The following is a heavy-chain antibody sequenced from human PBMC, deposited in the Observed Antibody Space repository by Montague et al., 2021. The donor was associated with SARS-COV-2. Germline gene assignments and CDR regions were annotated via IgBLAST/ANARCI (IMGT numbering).Heavy chain of an antibody. CDR3: ARASGKETIFGVVISYFDY. J-gene: IGHJ4*02. D-gene: IGHD3-3*01. CDR2: IHYSGST. V-gene: IGHV4-31*03. Sequence: TLSLTCTVSGGSISSGGYYWSWIRQHPGKGLEWNGYIHYSGSTYHNPSLKSRVTISVDTSKNPLSLKLSSVTAADTDVYYCARASGKETIFGVVISYFDYWGQGTLVTVSS. CDR1: GGSISSGGYY.